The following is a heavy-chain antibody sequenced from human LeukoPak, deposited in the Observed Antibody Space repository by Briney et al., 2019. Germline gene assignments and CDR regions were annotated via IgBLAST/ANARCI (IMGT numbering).Heavy chain of an antibody. Sequence: GRSLRLSCAASGFTFDDYAMHWVRQAPGKGLEWVSGISWNSGSIGYADSVKGRFTISRDNAKNSLYLQMNSLRAEDTALYYCAKDEAVAGTDAFDIWGQGTMVTVSS. J-gene: IGHJ3*02. CDR3: AKDEAVAGTDAFDI. CDR1: GFTFDDYA. D-gene: IGHD6-19*01. CDR2: ISWNSGSI. V-gene: IGHV3-9*01.